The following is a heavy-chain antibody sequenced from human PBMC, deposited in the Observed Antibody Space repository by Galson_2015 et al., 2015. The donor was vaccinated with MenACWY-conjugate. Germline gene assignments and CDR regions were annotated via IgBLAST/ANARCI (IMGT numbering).Heavy chain of an antibody. V-gene: IGHV3-7*03. J-gene: IGHJ6*02. CDR3: ARDPPHYYDNNYDMDV. CDR1: GFTFSNYW. Sequence: SLRLSCAASGFTFSNYWMTWVRQAPGKGLEWVANINQDGSVKNYVDSVKGRFTISGDNAENSLRLQMDSLRAEDTAVYYCARDPPHYYDNNYDMDVWGQGTTVTVSS. CDR2: INQDGSVK. D-gene: IGHD3-22*01.